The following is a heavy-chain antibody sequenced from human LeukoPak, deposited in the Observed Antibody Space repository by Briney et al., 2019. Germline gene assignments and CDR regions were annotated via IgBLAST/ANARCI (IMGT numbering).Heavy chain of an antibody. D-gene: IGHD4-23*01. CDR3: AIQKYGGNSGYFDY. CDR1: GFTFSSYS. V-gene: IGHV3-21*01. Sequence: KPGGSLRLSCAASGFTFSSYSMNWVRQTPGKGLEWVSSISSSSSYIYYADSVKGRFTISRDNAKNSLYLQMNSLRAEDTAVYYCAIQKYGGNSGYFDYWGQGTLVTVSS. CDR2: ISSSSSYI. J-gene: IGHJ4*02.